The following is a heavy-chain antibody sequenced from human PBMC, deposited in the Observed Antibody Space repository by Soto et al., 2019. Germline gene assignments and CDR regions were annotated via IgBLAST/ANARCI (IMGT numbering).Heavy chain of an antibody. Sequence: QVQLVQSGAEVKKPGASVKVSCKASGYTFTGYYMHWVRQAPGQGLEWMGWINPNSGGTNYAQKFQGWVTMTRDTSISTAYMELSRLRSDDTAVYYCARGGEGLRFLEWLLYLDYWGQGTLVTVSS. D-gene: IGHD3-3*01. J-gene: IGHJ4*02. CDR2: INPNSGGT. CDR3: ARGGEGLRFLEWLLYLDY. V-gene: IGHV1-2*04. CDR1: GYTFTGYY.